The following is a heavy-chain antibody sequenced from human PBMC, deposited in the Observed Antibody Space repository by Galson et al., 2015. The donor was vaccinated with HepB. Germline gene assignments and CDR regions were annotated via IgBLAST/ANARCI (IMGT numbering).Heavy chain of an antibody. V-gene: IGHV3-66*04. J-gene: IGHJ3*02. CDR3: ARRTGDGDDAFDI. CDR2: IYRGGGA. D-gene: IGHD7-27*01. CDR1: GFTVSSTY. Sequence: LRLSCAASGFTVSSTYMNWVRQAPGKGLEWVSLIYRGGGAQYADSVKGRFIISRENSKNMLYLQMNSLRVEDTAVYYCARRTGDGDDAFDIWGQGTMVSVSS.